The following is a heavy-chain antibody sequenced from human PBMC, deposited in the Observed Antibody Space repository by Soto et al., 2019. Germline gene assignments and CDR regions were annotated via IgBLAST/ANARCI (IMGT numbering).Heavy chain of an antibody. V-gene: IGHV3-73*01. CDR3: AKPPDVEIAVAFPRDDAFYI. Sequence: GGSLRLSCAASGFTFSGSAMHWVRQASGKGLEWVGRIRSKANSYATAYAASVKGRFTISRDDSKNTAYLQMNSLKTEDTAVYFCAKPPDVEIAVAFPRDDAFYIRGQGKMVTVSS. CDR1: GFTFSGSA. CDR2: IRSKANSYAT. D-gene: IGHD6-19*01. J-gene: IGHJ3*02.